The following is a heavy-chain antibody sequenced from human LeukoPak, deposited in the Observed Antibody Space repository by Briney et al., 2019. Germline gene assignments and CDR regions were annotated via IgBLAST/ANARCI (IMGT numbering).Heavy chain of an antibody. D-gene: IGHD3-10*01. CDR1: GFTVSRIY. CDR3: ARDPSRSGELLPTDY. Sequence: GGSLRLSCAASGFTVSRIYMSWVRQAPGKGLEWVSVIYSGGNTYYADSLKSRFTVSRDNAKNSLYLQMNRLRVEDTATYYCARDPSRSGELLPTDYWGQGTLVTVSS. CDR2: IYSGGNT. V-gene: IGHV3-53*01. J-gene: IGHJ4*02.